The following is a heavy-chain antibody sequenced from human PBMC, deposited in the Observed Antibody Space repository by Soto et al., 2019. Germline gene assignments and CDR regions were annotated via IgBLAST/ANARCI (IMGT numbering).Heavy chain of an antibody. D-gene: IGHD2-21*02. V-gene: IGHV1-69*02. CDR1: GGTFSSYT. CDR3: AGTATGNGGAYFDY. Sequence: QVQLVQSGAEVKKPGSSVKVSCKASGGTFSSYTISWVRQAPGQGLEWMGRIIPILVIANYAQKFQGRVTITADKSTSTAYMELSSLRSEDTAVYYWAGTATGNGGAYFDYWGQGTLVTVSS. CDR2: IIPILVIA. J-gene: IGHJ4*02.